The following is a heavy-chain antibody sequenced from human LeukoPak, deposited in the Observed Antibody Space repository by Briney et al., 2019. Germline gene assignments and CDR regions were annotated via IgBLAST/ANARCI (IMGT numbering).Heavy chain of an antibody. J-gene: IGHJ1*01. CDR2: IYSGGST. Sequence: GRSLRLSCAASGFTFSSYGMHWVRQAPGKGLEWVSVIYSGGSTYYADSVKGRFTISRDNSKNTLYLQMNSLRAEDTAVYYCAKDRAVAGPREYFQHWGQGTLVTVSS. D-gene: IGHD6-19*01. V-gene: IGHV3-NL1*01. CDR1: GFTFSSYG. CDR3: AKDRAVAGPREYFQH.